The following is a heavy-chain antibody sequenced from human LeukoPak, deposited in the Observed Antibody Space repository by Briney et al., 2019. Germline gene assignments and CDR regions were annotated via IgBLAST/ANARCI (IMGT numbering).Heavy chain of an antibody. V-gene: IGHV1-18*01. D-gene: IGHD3-3*01. J-gene: IGHJ4*02. CDR2: ISAYNGNT. CDR1: GYTFTSYG. CDR3: ARAPPDFWSGYYTFDY. Sequence: GASVKVSCKXSGYTFTSYGISWVRQAPGQGLEWMGWISAYNGNTNYAQKLQGRVTMTTDTSTSTAYMELRSLRSDDTAVYYCARAPPDFWSGYYTFDYWGQGTLVTVSS.